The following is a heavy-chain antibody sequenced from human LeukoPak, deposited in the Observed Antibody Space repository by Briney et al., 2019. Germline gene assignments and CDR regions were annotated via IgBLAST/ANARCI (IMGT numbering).Heavy chain of an antibody. CDR3: ARENIAAAGNRFDY. D-gene: IGHD6-13*01. CDR1: GDSVSSNSAA. CDR2: TYYRSKWYN. V-gene: IGHV6-1*01. Sequence: SQTLSLTCAISGDSVSSNSAACNWMTQSPSSGLEWLGRTYYRSKWYNDYAVSVKSRITINPDTSKNQFSLQLNSVTPEDTAVYYCARENIAAAGNRFDYWGQGTLVTVSS. J-gene: IGHJ4*02.